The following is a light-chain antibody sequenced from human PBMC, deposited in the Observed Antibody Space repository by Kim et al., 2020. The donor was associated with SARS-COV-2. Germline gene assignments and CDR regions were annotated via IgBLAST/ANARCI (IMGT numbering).Light chain of an antibody. Sequence: VYTGQTARITCSGDALPKQYAYWYQQKPGQAPVLVIYKDSERPSGIPERFSGSSSGTTVTLTISGVQAEDEADYYCQSADSSGTYVFGTGTKVTVL. J-gene: IGLJ1*01. CDR2: KDS. CDR1: ALPKQY. V-gene: IGLV3-25*03. CDR3: QSADSSGTYV.